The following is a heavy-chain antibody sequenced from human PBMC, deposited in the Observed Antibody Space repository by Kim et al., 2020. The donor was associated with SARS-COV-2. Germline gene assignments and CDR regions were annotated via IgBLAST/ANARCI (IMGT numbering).Heavy chain of an antibody. V-gene: IGHV3-7*03. CDR2: IKQDGSEK. CDR1: GFTFSSYW. D-gene: IGHD2-21*02. Sequence: GGSLRLSCAASGFTFSSYWMSWVRQAPGKGLEWVANIKQDGSEKYYVDSVKGRFTISRDNAKNSLYLQMNSLRAEDTAVYYCARPPRVVTAYDAFDIWGQGTMVTVSS. CDR3: ARPPRVVTAYDAFDI. J-gene: IGHJ3*02.